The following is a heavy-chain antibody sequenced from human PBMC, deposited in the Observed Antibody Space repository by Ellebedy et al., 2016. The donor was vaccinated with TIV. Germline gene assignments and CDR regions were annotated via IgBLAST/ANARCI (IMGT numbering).Heavy chain of an antibody. J-gene: IGHJ4*02. CDR1: GFTFSSYW. CDR2: INQDGSQK. Sequence: GESLKISXEVSGFTFSSYWMSWVRQAPGKGPEWVANINQDGSQKYYVDSVKGRFTISRDGAKNTLYLQMSSLRAEDTAVYYCVRPTSSYCFDFWGQGALVTVSS. D-gene: IGHD2/OR15-2a*01. CDR3: VRPTSSYCFDF. V-gene: IGHV3-7*01.